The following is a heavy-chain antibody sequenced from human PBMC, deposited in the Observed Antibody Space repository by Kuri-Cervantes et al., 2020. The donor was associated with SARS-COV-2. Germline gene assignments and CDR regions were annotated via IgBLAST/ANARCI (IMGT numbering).Heavy chain of an antibody. CDR2: ISGSGGST. D-gene: IGHD6-13*01. V-gene: IGHV3-66*02. CDR3: ARELGSWPFDY. Sequence: GGSLRLSCAASGFTVSSNYMSWVRQAPGKGLEWVSVISGSGGSTYYADSVKGRFTISRDNSKNTLYLQMNSLRAEDTAVYYCARELGSWPFDYWGQGTLVTVSS. CDR1: GFTVSSNY. J-gene: IGHJ4*02.